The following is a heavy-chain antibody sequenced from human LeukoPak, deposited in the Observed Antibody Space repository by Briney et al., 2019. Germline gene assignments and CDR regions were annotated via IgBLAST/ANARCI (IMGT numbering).Heavy chain of an antibody. CDR2: IYYSGRT. V-gene: IGHV4-59*01. D-gene: IGHD6-13*01. CDR1: WGSISSDY. CDR3: ARGPSLAAAGTLGY. J-gene: IGHJ4*02. Sequence: PSETLSLTCAGSWGSISSDYWSGIRQPPGKGLEWIGYIYYSGRTNYNPSLKSRVTISVDTSKNQFSLKLSSVTAADTAVYYCARGPSLAAAGTLGYWGPGTLVTVSS.